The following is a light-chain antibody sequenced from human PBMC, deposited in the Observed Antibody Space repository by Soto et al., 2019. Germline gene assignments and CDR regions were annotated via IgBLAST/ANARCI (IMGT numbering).Light chain of an antibody. CDR3: QQRSHWPGT. CDR2: DAS. Sequence: DIVLTQSPATLSLSPGERATLSCTASQSVGTYLAWYQQKPGQAPRLLIYDASNRAPGIPARFSGRGSGTDFTLTISRLEPEDFAVYYCQQRSHWPGTFCQGTKVEIK. V-gene: IGKV3-11*01. J-gene: IGKJ1*01. CDR1: QSVGTY.